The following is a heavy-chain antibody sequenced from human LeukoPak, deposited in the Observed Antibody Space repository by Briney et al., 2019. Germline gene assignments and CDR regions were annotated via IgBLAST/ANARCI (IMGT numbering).Heavy chain of an antibody. V-gene: IGHV4-59*08. CDR3: ARQGIVAVASWFDP. J-gene: IGHJ5*02. CDR2: IYYSGST. CDR1: GGSISSYY. Sequence: SETLSLTCTVSGGSISSYYWSWIRQPPGKGLEWIGYIYYSGSTNYNPSLKSRVIISVDTSKNQFSLKLSSVTAADTAVYYCARQGIVAVASWFDPWGQGTLVTVSS. D-gene: IGHD6-13*01.